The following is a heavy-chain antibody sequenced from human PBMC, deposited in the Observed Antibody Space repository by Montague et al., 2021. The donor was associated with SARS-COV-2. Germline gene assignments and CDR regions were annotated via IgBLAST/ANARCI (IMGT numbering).Heavy chain of an antibody. CDR2: IYTSGST. D-gene: IGHD6-25*01. Sequence: TRSLTCTVSIGSISSGSYYWSWIRQPAGKGLEWIGRIYTSGSTNYNPSLKSRVTTSVDTSKNQFSLKLSSVTAADTAVYYCARDGYSSGWNGLHWFDPWGQGTLVTVSS. J-gene: IGHJ5*02. CDR1: IGSISSGSYY. CDR3: ARDGYSSGWNGLHWFDP. V-gene: IGHV4-61*02.